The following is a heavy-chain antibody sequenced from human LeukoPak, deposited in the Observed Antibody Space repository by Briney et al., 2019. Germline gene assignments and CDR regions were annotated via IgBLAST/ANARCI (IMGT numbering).Heavy chain of an antibody. V-gene: IGHV1-8*01. Sequence: ASVKVSCKASGYTFTSYDINWVRQATGQGLDWMGWMNPNSGNTGYAQKFQGRVTMTRNTSISTAYMELSSLRSEDTAVYYCARHPRFDSSSWYPWFDPWGQGTLVTVSS. CDR3: ARHPRFDSSSWYPWFDP. CDR2: MNPNSGNT. CDR1: GYTFTSYD. J-gene: IGHJ5*02. D-gene: IGHD6-13*01.